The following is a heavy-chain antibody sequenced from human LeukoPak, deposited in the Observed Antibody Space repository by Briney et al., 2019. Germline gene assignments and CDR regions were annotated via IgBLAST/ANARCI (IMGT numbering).Heavy chain of an antibody. CDR1: GFTFSGYW. V-gene: IGHV3-30*02. D-gene: IGHD3-10*01. Sequence: PGGSLRLSCAASGFTFSGYWMSWVRRAPGKGLEWVAFIRYDGTKTNYAESVRGRFTISRDNSKNTLYLQMNSLRADDTAVFYCAKDGVILAPGESWYMDVWGSGTPVTVSS. CDR3: AKDGVILAPGESWYMDV. J-gene: IGHJ6*03. CDR2: IRYDGTKT.